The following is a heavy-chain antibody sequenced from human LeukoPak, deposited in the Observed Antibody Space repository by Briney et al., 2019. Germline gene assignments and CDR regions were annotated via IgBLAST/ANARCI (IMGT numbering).Heavy chain of an antibody. CDR3: ARVLGYCSAGSCYPSFDY. J-gene: IGHJ4*02. V-gene: IGHV4-59*01. Sequence: SETLSLTCTVSGASISSSYWTWIRQPPGKGLEWIGYIYYSGTTNYNPSLKSRVTISVDTSKNQFSPKLSSVTAADTAVYYCARVLGYCSAGSCYPSFDYWGQGTLVTVSS. D-gene: IGHD2-15*01. CDR2: IYYSGTT. CDR1: GASISSSY.